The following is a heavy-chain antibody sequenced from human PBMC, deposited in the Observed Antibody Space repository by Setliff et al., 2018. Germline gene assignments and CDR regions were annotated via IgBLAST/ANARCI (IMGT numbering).Heavy chain of an antibody. V-gene: IGHV3-30*02. J-gene: IGHJ4*02. Sequence: PGGSLRLSCAASGFTFSSYGMHWVRQAPGKGLEWVVFIRYDGSNKYYADSVKGRLTISRDNAKNSLYLQMNSLRAEDTAVYYCARDLLRAGTSSGFDYWGQGTLVTVSS. D-gene: IGHD6-13*01. CDR3: ARDLLRAGTSSGFDY. CDR2: IRYDGSNK. CDR1: GFTFSSYG.